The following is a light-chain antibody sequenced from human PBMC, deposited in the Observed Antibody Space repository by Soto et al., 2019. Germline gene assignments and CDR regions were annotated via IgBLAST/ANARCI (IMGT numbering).Light chain of an antibody. CDR3: QQYNNWPLT. Sequence: PVERSTLSFRASQSVSSSSLAWYQQKRGQAPRLLIHGASTRATGIPARFSGSGSGTEFTLTISSLQSEDFAVYYCQQYNNWPLTFGAGTKVDIK. V-gene: IGKV3-15*01. CDR1: QSVSSSS. CDR2: GAS. J-gene: IGKJ4*01.